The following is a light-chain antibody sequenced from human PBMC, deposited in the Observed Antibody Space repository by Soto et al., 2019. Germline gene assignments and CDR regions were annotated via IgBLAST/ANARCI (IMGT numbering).Light chain of an antibody. CDR3: QQYDNLALT. CDR2: DAS. CDR1: QDISNY. J-gene: IGKJ4*01. V-gene: IGKV1-33*01. Sequence: DIQMTQSPSSLSASVGDRVTITCQASQDISNYLNWYQQKPGKAPKLLIYDASNLETGVPSRLSGSGSGTDFTFTISSLQPEDIATYYCQQYDNLALTFGGGTKVDI.